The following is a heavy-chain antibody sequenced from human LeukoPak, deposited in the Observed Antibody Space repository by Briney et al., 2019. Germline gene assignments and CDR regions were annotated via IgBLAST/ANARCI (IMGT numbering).Heavy chain of an antibody. J-gene: IGHJ4*02. V-gene: IGHV4-39*07. Sequence: SETLSLTCTVSGGSISSDSYYWGWIRQPPGKGLEWIGSIYHSGNTYYNPSLKSRVTISIDRSKNQFSLKLTSVTAADTAVYYCARVKAAAGDNWGQGTLVTVSS. D-gene: IGHD6-13*01. CDR2: IYHSGNT. CDR3: ARVKAAAGDN. CDR1: GGSISSDSYY.